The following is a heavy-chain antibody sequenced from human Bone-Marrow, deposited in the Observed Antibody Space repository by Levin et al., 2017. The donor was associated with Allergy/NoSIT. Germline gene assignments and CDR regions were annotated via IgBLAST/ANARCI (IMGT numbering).Heavy chain of an antibody. V-gene: IGHV3-53*01. D-gene: IGHD3-10*01. CDR3: ARDRGARDFDY. CDR2: IFSGGST. J-gene: IGHJ4*02. Sequence: RPGGSLRLSCAASGFTVSSNYMSWVRQAPGKGLEWVSVIFSGGSTYYADSVKGRFTISRDNSKNTLYLQMNSLRAEDTAVYYCARDRGARDFDYWGQGTLVTVSS. CDR1: GFTVSSNY.